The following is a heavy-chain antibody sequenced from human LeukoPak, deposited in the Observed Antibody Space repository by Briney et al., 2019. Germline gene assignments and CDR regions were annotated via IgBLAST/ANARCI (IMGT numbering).Heavy chain of an antibody. CDR2: TYYRSKWYY. CDR3: ARSNSGHFDY. CDR1: GASVSSKSDT. J-gene: IGHJ4*02. D-gene: IGHD5-12*01. V-gene: IGHV6-1*01. Sequence: PSQTFSLTCAISGASVSSKSDTWNWIRQSPSRGLEWLGRTYYRSKWYYEYAVSVKSRITINPDTSRNQFSLQLNSVTPEDTAVYYCARSNSGHFDYWGQGALVTVSS.